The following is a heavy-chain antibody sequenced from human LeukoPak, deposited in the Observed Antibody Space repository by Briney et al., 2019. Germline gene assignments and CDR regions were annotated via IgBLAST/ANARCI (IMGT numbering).Heavy chain of an antibody. CDR2: INTDDST. Sequence: GGSLRLSCAASGFTFSDYYMSWIRQAPGKGLEWVSVINTDDSTSYADSVKGRFTISRDNSKNTLYLQMNSLRAEGTAVYYCARGRPGCNMDVWGKGTTVTVSS. CDR3: ARGRPGCNMDV. CDR1: GFTFSDYY. V-gene: IGHV3-53*01. J-gene: IGHJ6*03.